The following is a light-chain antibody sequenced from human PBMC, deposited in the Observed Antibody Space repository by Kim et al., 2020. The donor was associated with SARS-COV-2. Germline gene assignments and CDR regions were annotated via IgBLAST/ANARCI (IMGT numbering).Light chain of an antibody. CDR2: NRN. V-gene: IGLV3-19*01. CDR1: SLRNYF. CDR3: NSRDRNGNHWV. Sequence: SSELTQDSAVSVALGQTVRLTCQGDSLRNYFASWYQQKPGQAPVLVMYNRNNRPAGIPDRFSGSRPGNTASLTITGAQAEDEADYYCNSRDRNGNHWVFGGGTQLTVL. J-gene: IGLJ3*02.